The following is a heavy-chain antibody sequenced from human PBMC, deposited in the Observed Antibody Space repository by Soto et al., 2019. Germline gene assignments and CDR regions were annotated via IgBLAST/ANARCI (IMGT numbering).Heavy chain of an antibody. CDR2: IIPILGIA. CDR3: ARARWTDIVVVPAAYGDYHYMDV. J-gene: IGHJ6*03. CDR1: GGTFSSYT. D-gene: IGHD2-2*01. V-gene: IGHV1-69*02. Sequence: GPQVKVSCKASGGTFSSYTISWVRQAPGQGLEWMGRIIPILGIANYAQKFQGRVTITADKSTSTAYMELSSLRSEDTAVYYCARARWTDIVVVPAAYGDYHYMDVWGKGTTVTVSS.